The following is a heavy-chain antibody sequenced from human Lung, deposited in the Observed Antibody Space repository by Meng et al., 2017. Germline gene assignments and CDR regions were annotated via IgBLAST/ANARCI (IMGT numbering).Heavy chain of an antibody. CDR1: GFTFSSYS. CDR2: ISSSPT. V-gene: IGHV3-21*01. CDR3: ARGRVVVSATPSDY. D-gene: IGHD2-15*01. J-gene: IGHJ4*02. Sequence: EVQLVESGGGLVMSGGSVRRACAASGFTFSSYSMNWVRQAPGKGLEWISSISSSPTYADSVKGRFTISRDNAENSLYLQMNSLRVEDTAVYFCARGRVVVSATPSDYWGQGTLVTVSS.